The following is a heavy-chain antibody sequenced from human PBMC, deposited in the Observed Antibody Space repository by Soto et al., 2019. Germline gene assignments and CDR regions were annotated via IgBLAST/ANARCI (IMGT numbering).Heavy chain of an antibody. J-gene: IGHJ4*02. D-gene: IGHD6-13*01. Sequence: GGSLRLSCAASGFTFSSYWMHWVRQAPGKGLVWVSRINSDGSSTSYADSVKGRFTISRDNAKNTLYLQMNSLRAEDTAVYYCARDPGYSSSWYSCYFEYWGQGTLVTVSS. V-gene: IGHV3-74*01. CDR3: ARDPGYSSSWYSCYFEY. CDR2: INSDGSST. CDR1: GFTFSSYW.